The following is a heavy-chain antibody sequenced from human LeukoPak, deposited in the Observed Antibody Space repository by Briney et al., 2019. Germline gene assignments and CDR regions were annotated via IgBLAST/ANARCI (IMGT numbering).Heavy chain of an antibody. CDR1: GYSFTSYW. V-gene: IGHV5-51*01. Sequence: GESLKISCKGSGYSFTSYWIGWVRQMPGKGLEWMGIIYPGDSDTRYSPSFQGQVTISADKSISTAYLQWSSLKASDTAMYYCARPGTDYYDSSGRFDAFDIWGQGTMVTVSS. J-gene: IGHJ3*02. CDR2: IYPGDSDT. D-gene: IGHD3-22*01. CDR3: ARPGTDYYDSSGRFDAFDI.